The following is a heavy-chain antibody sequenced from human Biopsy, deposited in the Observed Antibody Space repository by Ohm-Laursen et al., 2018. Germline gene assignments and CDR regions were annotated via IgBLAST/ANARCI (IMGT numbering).Heavy chain of an antibody. J-gene: IGHJ4*02. V-gene: IGHV4-59*08. Sequence: SETLSLTCIVSGGSTSLYYWGWIRQPPGKRLEYLGNIYYTGNTNYNPSLNSRATISIDTSKCKFSLNLTSVTATDAAVYYCARLSLYNGSYYWGYWGQGTLVTVSS. D-gene: IGHD1-26*01. CDR2: IYYTGNT. CDR3: ARLSLYNGSYYWGY. CDR1: GGSTSLYY.